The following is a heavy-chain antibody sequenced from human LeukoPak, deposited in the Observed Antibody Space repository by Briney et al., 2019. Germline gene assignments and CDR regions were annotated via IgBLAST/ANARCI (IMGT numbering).Heavy chain of an antibody. CDR1: GFTFSNYA. CDR3: AKDLKYYYDSSGYRVAYYYYGMDV. J-gene: IGHJ6*02. V-gene: IGHV3-23*01. CDR2: ISGSGGST. Sequence: GGSLRLSCAASGFTFSNYAMSWVRQAPGKGLGWVSAISGSGGSTYYADSVKGRFTISRDNSKNTLYLQMNSLRAEDTAVYYCAKDLKYYYDSSGYRVAYYYYGMDVWGQGTTVTVSS. D-gene: IGHD3-22*01.